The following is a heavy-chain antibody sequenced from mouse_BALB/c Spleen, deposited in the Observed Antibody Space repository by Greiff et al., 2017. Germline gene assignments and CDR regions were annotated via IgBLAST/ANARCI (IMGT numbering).Heavy chain of an antibody. D-gene: IGHD1-1*01. Sequence: QVQLQQSGAELVKPGASVKLSCKASGYTFTEYTIHWVKQRSGQGLEWIGWFYPGSGSIKYNEKFKDKATLTADKSSSTVYMELSRLTSEDSAVYFCARHEIITITTVVEGAMDYWGQGTSVTVSS. CDR2: FYPGSGSI. J-gene: IGHJ4*01. CDR3: ARHEIITITTVVEGAMDY. V-gene: IGHV1-62-2*01. CDR1: GYTFTEYT.